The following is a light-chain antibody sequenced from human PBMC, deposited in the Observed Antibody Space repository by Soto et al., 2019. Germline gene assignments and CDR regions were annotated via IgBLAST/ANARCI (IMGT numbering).Light chain of an antibody. J-gene: IGKJ4*01. Sequence: DIQMTQAASSLPASVGDTVTISCQASQDISKDLKWVQQKPGKAPQLLLYDVFTVETGVPSRFRGRGSGPDFSLIISNLPPAVFAYCYSQQFDSFPIPFSGGPAVAI. V-gene: IGKV1-33*01. CDR2: DVF. CDR1: QDISKD. CDR3: QQFDSFPIP.